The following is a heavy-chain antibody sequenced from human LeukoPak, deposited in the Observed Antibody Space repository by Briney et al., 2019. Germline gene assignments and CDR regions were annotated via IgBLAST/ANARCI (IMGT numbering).Heavy chain of an antibody. CDR1: VGTFSSYA. Sequence: SVKVSCTASVGTFSSYAISWVRQAPGQGLEWMGRIIPIFGTANYAQKFQGRVTITADKSTSTAYMELSSLRSEDTAVYYCARGGIGIAARVDYWGQGTLVTVSS. D-gene: IGHD6-6*01. V-gene: IGHV1-69*06. CDR3: ARGGIGIAARVDY. CDR2: IIPIFGTA. J-gene: IGHJ4*02.